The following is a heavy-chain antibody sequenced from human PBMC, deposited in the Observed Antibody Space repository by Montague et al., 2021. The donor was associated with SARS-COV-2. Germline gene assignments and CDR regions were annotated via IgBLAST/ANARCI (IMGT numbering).Heavy chain of an antibody. CDR2: IYYSGST. V-gene: IGHV4-59*01. D-gene: IGHD5-18*01. J-gene: IGHJ3*02. CDR3: ARGSYGPDVFDI. Sequence: SETLSLTCTVSGGSISSYYWSWIRQPPGKGLEWIGYIYYSGSTNYNPSLKSRVTISLDTSKNQFSLKLNSVTAADTAVYYCARGSYGPDVFDIWGQGTMVTVSS. CDR1: GGSISSYY.